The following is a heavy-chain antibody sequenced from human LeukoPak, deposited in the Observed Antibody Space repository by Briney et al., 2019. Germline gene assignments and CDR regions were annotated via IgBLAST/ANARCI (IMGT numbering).Heavy chain of an antibody. CDR1: GYTFTSYD. D-gene: IGHD5-24*01. CDR3: ARETVEMATRAIFDY. CDR2: MNPNSGNT. V-gene: IGHV1-8*02. J-gene: IGHJ4*02. Sequence: ASVKVSCKASGYTFTSYDINWVRQATGQGLEWMGWMNPNSGNTGYAQKFQGRVTMTRDTSTSTVYMELSSLRSEDTAVYYCARETVEMATRAIFDYWGQGTLVTVSS.